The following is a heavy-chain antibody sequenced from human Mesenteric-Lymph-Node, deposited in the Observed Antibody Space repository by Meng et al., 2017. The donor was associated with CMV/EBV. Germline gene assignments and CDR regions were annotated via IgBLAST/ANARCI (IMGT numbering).Heavy chain of an antibody. Sequence: VSGGSISSSSYYWGWIRQPPGKGLEWIGSIYYSGSTYYNPSLKSRVTISVDTSKNQFSLKLSSVTAADTAVYYCARRVGLRFSGIDPWGQGTLVTVSS. J-gene: IGHJ5*02. CDR2: IYYSGST. CDR1: GGSISSSSYY. D-gene: IGHD3-3*01. CDR3: ARRVGLRFSGIDP. V-gene: IGHV4-39*01.